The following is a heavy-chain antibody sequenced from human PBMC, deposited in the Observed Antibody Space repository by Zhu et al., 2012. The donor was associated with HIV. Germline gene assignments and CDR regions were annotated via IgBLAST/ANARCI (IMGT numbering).Heavy chain of an antibody. CDR3: ANTRTSGWYSYAFHV. V-gene: IGHV4-39*01. Sequence: QVQLHESGPGLVKPSETLSLTCTDSGGTISSSSSFWAWIRQTPGKGLEWIGSIYYGGSTHYNPSLKSRLTISVDTSKNQFSLKLSSVTAADTALYYCANTRTSGWYSYAFHVWGQGTMVTVSS. J-gene: IGHJ3*01. CDR1: GGTISSSSSF. CDR2: IYYGGST. D-gene: IGHD6-19*01.